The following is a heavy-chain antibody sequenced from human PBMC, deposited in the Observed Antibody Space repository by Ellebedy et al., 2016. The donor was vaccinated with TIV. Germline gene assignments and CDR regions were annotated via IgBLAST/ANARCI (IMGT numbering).Heavy chain of an antibody. V-gene: IGHV3-7*03. Sequence: PGGSLRLSCAASRFTFKNNWKSWVRQTPQKGLEWVANINQAGTETHYVDSGNGRFVISRDKSRQSLFLRMNSLRVDDTAIYFCARDWNYGFHPWGQGTLFTVS. CDR2: INQAGTET. CDR3: ARDWNYGFHP. D-gene: IGHD1-7*01. CDR1: RFTFKNNW. J-gene: IGHJ5*02.